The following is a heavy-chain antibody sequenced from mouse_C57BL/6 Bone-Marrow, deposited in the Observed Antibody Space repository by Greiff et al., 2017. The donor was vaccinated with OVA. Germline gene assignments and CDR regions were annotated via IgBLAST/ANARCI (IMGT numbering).Heavy chain of an antibody. CDR2: ISSGGSYT. Sequence: DVQLVESGGDLVKPGGSLKLSCAASGFTFSSSGMSWVRQTPDQRLEWVAPISSGGSYTYYPDSVQGRFTISRDNTKNTRYLQMRSLKSEDTAMYYCARHYYGSSYYWGQGTTLTVSS. V-gene: IGHV5-6*01. CDR3: ARHYYGSSYY. CDR1: GFTFSSSG. J-gene: IGHJ2*01. D-gene: IGHD1-1*01.